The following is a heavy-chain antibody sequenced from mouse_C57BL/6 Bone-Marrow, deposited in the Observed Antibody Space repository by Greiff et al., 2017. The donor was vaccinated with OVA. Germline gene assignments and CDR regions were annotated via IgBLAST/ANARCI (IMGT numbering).Heavy chain of an antibody. CDR1: GYSFTDYN. J-gene: IGHJ1*03. Sequence: VQLQQSGPELVKPGASVKISCKASGYSFTDYNMNWVKQSNGKSLEWIGVINPNYGTTSYNQKFKGRATLTVDQSASTAYMQLNSLTSEDSAVYYCALYYGSSYRYFDVWGTGTTVTVSS. CDR2: INPNYGTT. V-gene: IGHV1-39*01. D-gene: IGHD1-1*01. CDR3: ALYYGSSYRYFDV.